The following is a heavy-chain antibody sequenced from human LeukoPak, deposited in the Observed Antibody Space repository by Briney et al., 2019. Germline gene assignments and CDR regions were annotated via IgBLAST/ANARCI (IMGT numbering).Heavy chain of an antibody. Sequence: GGSLRLSCAASGFTLSSYWMSWVRQAPGKGLEWVANIKQDGSEKYYVDSVKGRFTISRDNAKNSLYLQMNSLRAEDTAVYYCARDPRLEPRDYWGQGTLVTVSS. CDR1: GFTLSSYW. V-gene: IGHV3-7*01. CDR3: ARDPRLEPRDY. D-gene: IGHD3-3*01. CDR2: IKQDGSEK. J-gene: IGHJ4*02.